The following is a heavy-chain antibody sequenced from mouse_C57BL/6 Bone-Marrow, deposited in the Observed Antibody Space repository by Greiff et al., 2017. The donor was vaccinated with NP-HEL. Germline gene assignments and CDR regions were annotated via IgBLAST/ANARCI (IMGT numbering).Heavy chain of an antibody. Sequence: VQLQQSGAELMKPGASVKLSCKATGYTFTGYWIEWVRQRPGHGLEWIGEILPGSGSTNYNEKVKGKATFTADTSSNTAYMQLSSLTTEDSAIYYCAREKSLYYGNSWFAYWGQGTLVTVSA. CDR1: GYTFTGYW. D-gene: IGHD2-1*01. CDR2: ILPGSGST. CDR3: AREKSLYYGNSWFAY. J-gene: IGHJ3*01. V-gene: IGHV1-9*01.